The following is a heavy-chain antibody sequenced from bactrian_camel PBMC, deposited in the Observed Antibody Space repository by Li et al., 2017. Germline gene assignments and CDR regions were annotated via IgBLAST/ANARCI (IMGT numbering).Heavy chain of an antibody. CDR1: GATDRIRTYC. D-gene: IGHD4*01. Sequence: WQLVESGGCSVQAGGSLSLSCGSTGATDRIRTYCMGWFRQAPGKAREGVSIIDDDAITTYADSVKGRFTISKDNAKSTLYLQMNSLKPEDTAMYYCVAAPSPACSDGYLLSNAYGWDYWGKGTQVTV. CDR2: IDDDAIT. V-gene: IGHV3S29*01. J-gene: IGHJ7*01.